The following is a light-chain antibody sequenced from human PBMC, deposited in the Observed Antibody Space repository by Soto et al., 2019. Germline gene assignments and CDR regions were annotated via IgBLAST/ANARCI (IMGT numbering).Light chain of an antibody. Sequence: QSALTQPASASGSPGQSITISCTGTTNDIGGYNLVSWYQQHPGKAPKLMIYEVNQRPSGVSDRFSGSKSGNTASLTISPLQAEDEADYSCCSFAGGATFVFGGGTKLTVL. V-gene: IGLV2-23*02. CDR2: EVN. CDR3: CSFAGGATFV. CDR1: TNDIGGYNL. J-gene: IGLJ2*01.